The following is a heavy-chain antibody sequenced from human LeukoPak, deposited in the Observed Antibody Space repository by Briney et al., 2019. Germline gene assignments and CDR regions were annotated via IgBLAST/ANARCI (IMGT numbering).Heavy chain of an antibody. CDR3: ASITMIVEQGAFDI. CDR1: GYTFTCYY. V-gene: IGHV1-2*02. CDR2: INPNSGGT. Sequence: GASVKVSCKASGYTFTCYYIHWVRQAPGQGLEWMGWINPNSGGTNYAQKFQGRVTMTRDTSISTAYMELSRLRSDDTAVYYCASITMIVEQGAFDIWGQGTLVTVSS. D-gene: IGHD3-22*01. J-gene: IGHJ3*02.